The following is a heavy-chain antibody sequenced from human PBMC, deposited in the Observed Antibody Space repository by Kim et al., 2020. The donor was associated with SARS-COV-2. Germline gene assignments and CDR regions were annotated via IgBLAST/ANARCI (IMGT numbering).Heavy chain of an antibody. Sequence: GGSLRLSCAASGFPFSTYWMYWVRQAPGKGLEWLVNIKYDGSDKYYVDSVKGRFTVSRDNAKNSLYLHMTSLRAEDTAVYFCARARLGGYAMDVGGQGTT. D-gene: IGHD5-18*01. J-gene: IGHJ6*02. CDR3: ARARLGGYAMDV. CDR2: IKYDGSDK. CDR1: GFPFSTYW. V-gene: IGHV3-7*05.